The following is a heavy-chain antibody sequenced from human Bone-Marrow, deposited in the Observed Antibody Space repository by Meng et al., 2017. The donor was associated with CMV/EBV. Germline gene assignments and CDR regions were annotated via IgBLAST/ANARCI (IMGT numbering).Heavy chain of an antibody. CDR2: ISYDGSNE. Sequence: GESLKISCAASGFTFSNYAIHWVRQAPGKGLEWVAVISYDGSNEYYSDSVKGRFTISRDNSKNTLYLQMNSLRAEDTAVYYCASEYCDSTTCSDYWGQGTLVTVSS. CDR3: ASEYCDSTTCSDY. D-gene: IGHD2/OR15-2a*01. J-gene: IGHJ4*02. CDR1: GFTFSNYA. V-gene: IGHV3-30*04.